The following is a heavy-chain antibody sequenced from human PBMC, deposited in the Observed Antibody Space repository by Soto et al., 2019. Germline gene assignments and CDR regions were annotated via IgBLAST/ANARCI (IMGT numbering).Heavy chain of an antibody. CDR1: GFTFSSYS. Sequence: GGSLRLSCAASGFTFSSYSMNWVRQAPGKGLEWVSYISSSSSTIYYADSVKGRFTIPRDNAKNSLYLQMNSLRDEDTAVYYCARDSHGGLGYYGMDVWGQGTTVTVSS. J-gene: IGHJ6*02. D-gene: IGHD4-17*01. V-gene: IGHV3-48*02. CDR3: ARDSHGGLGYYGMDV. CDR2: ISSSSSTI.